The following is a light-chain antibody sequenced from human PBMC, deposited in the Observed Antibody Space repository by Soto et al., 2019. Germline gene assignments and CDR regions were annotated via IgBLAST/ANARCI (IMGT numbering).Light chain of an antibody. CDR1: NIGSKS. Sequence: SYELTQPPSVSVAPGKTARITCGGNNIGSKSVHWYQQKPGQAPVLVIYYDSDRPSGIPERFSGSNSGNTATLTISRVEAGDEADYYCQVWDSSPGVFGGGTKVTVL. J-gene: IGLJ2*01. CDR2: YDS. V-gene: IGLV3-21*04. CDR3: QVWDSSPGV.